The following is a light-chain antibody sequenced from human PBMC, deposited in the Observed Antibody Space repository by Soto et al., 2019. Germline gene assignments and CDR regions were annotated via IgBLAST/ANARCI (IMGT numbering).Light chain of an antibody. V-gene: IGKV3-20*01. CDR2: SAS. Sequence: EIVLTQSPGTLSLSPGERATLSCRASQTINKNYFAWYQQKPGQAPRPLMYSASSRATGIPDRFSGSGSGTDFTLTISRLELEDFAVYYCQYYGRSPLTFGGGTKVEIK. J-gene: IGKJ4*01. CDR1: QTINKNY. CDR3: QYYGRSPLT.